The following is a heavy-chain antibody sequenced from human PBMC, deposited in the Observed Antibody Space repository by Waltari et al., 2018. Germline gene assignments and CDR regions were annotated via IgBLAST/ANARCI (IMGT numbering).Heavy chain of an antibody. CDR2: IYYSGST. CDR3: ARWVGDGYSKPAFDI. J-gene: IGHJ3*02. Sequence: QVQLQESGPGLVKPSETLSLTCTVSGGSISSYYWSWIRQPPGKGLEWIGYIYYSGSTNYNPSLKSRVTISVDTSKNQFSLKLSSVTAADTAVYYCARWVGDGYSKPAFDIWGQGTMVTVSS. CDR1: GGSISSYY. D-gene: IGHD2-15*01. V-gene: IGHV4-59*01.